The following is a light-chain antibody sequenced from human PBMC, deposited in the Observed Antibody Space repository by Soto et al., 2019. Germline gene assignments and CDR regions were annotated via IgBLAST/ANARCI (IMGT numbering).Light chain of an antibody. CDR3: VSYTTFSSYV. Sequence: QSVLTQPPSASGSPGQSITISCTGTSSDVGSYIYVSWYQHHPGKAPKLMIYDVSNRPSGVSNRFSGSKSGNTASLTISGLQAQDEAEYYCVSYTTFSSYVFGTGTKVTVL. V-gene: IGLV2-14*01. J-gene: IGLJ1*01. CDR1: SSDVGSYIY. CDR2: DVS.